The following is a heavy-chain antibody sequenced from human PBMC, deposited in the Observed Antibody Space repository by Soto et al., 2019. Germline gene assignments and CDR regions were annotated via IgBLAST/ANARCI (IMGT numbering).Heavy chain of an antibody. V-gene: IGHV1-24*01. CDR2: FDPEDGET. CDR3: ATSGYSGSHHDAFDI. D-gene: IGHD1-26*01. J-gene: IGHJ3*02. Sequence: ASVKVSCKVSGYTLTELSMHWVRQAPGKGLEWMGGFDPEDGETIYAQKFQGRVTMTEDTSTDTAYMELSSLRSEDTAVYYCATSGYSGSHHDAFDIWGQGTMVTVSS. CDR1: GYTLTELS.